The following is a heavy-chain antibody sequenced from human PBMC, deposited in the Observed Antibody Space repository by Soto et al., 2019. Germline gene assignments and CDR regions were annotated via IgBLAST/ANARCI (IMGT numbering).Heavy chain of an antibody. J-gene: IGHJ4*02. D-gene: IGHD1-26*01. CDR2: IKSKTDGGTT. CDR1: GFTFSNAW. V-gene: IGHV3-15*01. CDR3: TTELGGSYVDY. Sequence: EVQLVESGGGLVKPGGSLRLSCAASGFTFSNAWMSWVRQAPGKGLEWVGRIKSKTDGGTTDYAAPVKGRFTISRDDSKNTLYLQMNSLETEDSAVYYCTTELGGSYVDYWGQGTLVTVSS.